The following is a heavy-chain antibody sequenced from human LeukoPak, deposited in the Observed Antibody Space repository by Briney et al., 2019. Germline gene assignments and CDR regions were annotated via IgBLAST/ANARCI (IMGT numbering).Heavy chain of an antibody. V-gene: IGHV3-33*08. J-gene: IGHJ6*02. Sequence: GGSLRLSCAASGFTFSSYWMSWVRQAPGKGLEWVAVIWYDGSNKYYADSVKGRFTISRDNCKNTLYLQMNSLRAEDTAVYYCARDWADGPYYYGMDVWGQGTTVTVSS. CDR1: GFTFSSYW. CDR3: ARDWADGPYYYGMDV. D-gene: IGHD3-16*01. CDR2: IWYDGSNK.